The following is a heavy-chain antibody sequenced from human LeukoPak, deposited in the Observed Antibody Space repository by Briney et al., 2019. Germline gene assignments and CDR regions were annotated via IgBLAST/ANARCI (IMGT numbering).Heavy chain of an antibody. J-gene: IGHJ4*02. Sequence: GGSLRLSCAASGFTLTSYAMSWVRQAPGKGLEWVSAIIGSVHSTYYADSVKGRFTISRDNSKNTLYLQMNSLRAEDTAVYYCARASMVRGVITQFDYWGQGTLVTVSS. CDR2: IIGSVHST. CDR3: ARASMVRGVITQFDY. CDR1: GFTLTSYA. V-gene: IGHV3-23*01. D-gene: IGHD3-10*01.